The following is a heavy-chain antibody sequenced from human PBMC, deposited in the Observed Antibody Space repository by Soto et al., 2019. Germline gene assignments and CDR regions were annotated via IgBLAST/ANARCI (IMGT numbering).Heavy chain of an antibody. CDR2: IWNDGIRK. CDR3: ARDDDNDANALDY. V-gene: IGHV3-33*01. Sequence: GGSLGLCCSASGFTFSKYGMHWVRQAPGKGLEWVALIWNDGIRKVYVDSVKGRFTISRDNSKNTLDLQMNNLRDEDTAVYYCARDDDNDANALDYWGPGTLVTVSS. CDR1: GFTFSKYG. J-gene: IGHJ4*02.